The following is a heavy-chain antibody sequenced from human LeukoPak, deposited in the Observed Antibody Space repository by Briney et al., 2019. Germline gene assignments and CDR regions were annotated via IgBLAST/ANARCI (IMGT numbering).Heavy chain of an antibody. CDR3: AKDLGYSSSWYLGVDY. V-gene: IGHV3-33*06. CDR2: IWFDGSGK. J-gene: IGHJ4*02. Sequence: QPGGSLRLSCAASGFPFSSYAMHWVRQVPGKGLEWVAVIWFDGSGKYYTDSVKGRFTISRDNSKNTLYLQMNSLRAEDTAVYYCAKDLGYSSSWYLGVDYWGQGTLVTVSS. D-gene: IGHD6-13*01. CDR1: GFPFSSYA.